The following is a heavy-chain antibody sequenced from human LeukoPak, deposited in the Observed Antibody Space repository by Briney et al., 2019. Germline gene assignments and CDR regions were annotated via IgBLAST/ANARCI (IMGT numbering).Heavy chain of an antibody. CDR1: GHTLTGLD. D-gene: IGHD5-12*01. Sequence: EASVKVSCKASGHTLTGLDFSWMRQTPGQGLEWLGWISAFNGRTSYGQGLQGRLTLTTDTSASTAYMELRSLTPDDTDVYYCAREYRAEYIYFDPWGQGTLVTVSS. CDR3: AREYRAEYIYFDP. J-gene: IGHJ5*02. CDR2: ISAFNGRT. V-gene: IGHV1-18*01.